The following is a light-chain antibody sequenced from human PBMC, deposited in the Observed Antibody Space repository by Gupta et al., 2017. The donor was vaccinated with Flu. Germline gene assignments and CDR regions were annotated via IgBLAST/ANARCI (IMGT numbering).Light chain of an antibody. V-gene: IGKV3-15*01. Sequence: EIVMTQSPPILSVSPGERVTLSCRASQIANSNVAWYQHTPGQAPRLLISGASTRATGIPATFSGSGSGTVFTLTISSLQSADFAVYYCQQYNNWPYTFGQGTKVEIK. CDR2: GAS. J-gene: IGKJ1*01. CDR1: QIANSN. CDR3: QQYNNWPYT.